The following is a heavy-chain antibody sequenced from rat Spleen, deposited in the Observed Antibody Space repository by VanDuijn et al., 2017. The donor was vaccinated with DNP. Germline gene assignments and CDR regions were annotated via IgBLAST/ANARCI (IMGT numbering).Heavy chain of an antibody. V-gene: IGHV5-46*01. CDR3: TTDSGSPDY. Sequence: EVQLVESGGDLVQSGRSLKVSCAASGFTFSSFPMAWVRQAPTKGLEWVATITNSGGSTYYRDSVKGRFTISRANAKSTLYLQMDSLRSEDTATYYCTTDSGSPDYWGQGVTVTVSS. CDR1: GFTFSSFP. D-gene: IGHD4-3*01. CDR2: ITNSGGST. J-gene: IGHJ2*01.